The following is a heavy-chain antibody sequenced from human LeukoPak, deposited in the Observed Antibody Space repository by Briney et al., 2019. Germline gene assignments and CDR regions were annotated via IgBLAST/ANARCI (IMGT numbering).Heavy chain of an antibody. CDR1: GFTFSSYA. CDR3: ARDPGGDYGDY. Sequence: PGGSLRLSCAASGFTFSSYAMSWVRQAPGKGLEWVAVISYDGSNKYYADSVKGRFTISRDNSKNTLYLQMNSLRAEDTAVYYCARDPGGDYGDYWGQGTLVTVSS. CDR2: ISYDGSNK. V-gene: IGHV3-30-3*01. J-gene: IGHJ4*02. D-gene: IGHD3-10*01.